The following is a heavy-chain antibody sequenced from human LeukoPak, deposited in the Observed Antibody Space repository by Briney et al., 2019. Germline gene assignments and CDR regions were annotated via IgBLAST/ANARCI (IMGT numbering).Heavy chain of an antibody. D-gene: IGHD2-2*01. CDR1: GLTFSSYW. CDR2: IKQDGSEK. J-gene: IGHJ4*02. CDR3: ARQVDPIDY. Sequence: PGGSLRLSCAASGLTFSSYWMSWVRQAPGKGLEWVANIKQDGSEKYYVDSVKGRFTISRDNAKNSLYLQMNSLRAEDTAVYYCARQVDPIDYWGQGTLVTVSS. V-gene: IGHV3-7*05.